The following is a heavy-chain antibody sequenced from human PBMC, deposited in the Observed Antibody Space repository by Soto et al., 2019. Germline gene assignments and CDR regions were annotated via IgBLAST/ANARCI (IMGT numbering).Heavy chain of an antibody. CDR2: IYYSGST. D-gene: IGHD6-13*01. Sequence: QLQLQESGPGLVKPSETLSLTCTVSGGSISSSSYYWGWIRQPPGKGLEWIGSIYYSGSTYYNPSLKSRVTISVDTSKNQFSLKLSSVTAADTAVYYCARVSNQLVRGIWFDPRGQGTLVTVSS. CDR1: GGSISSSSYY. J-gene: IGHJ5*02. CDR3: ARVSNQLVRGIWFDP. V-gene: IGHV4-39*01.